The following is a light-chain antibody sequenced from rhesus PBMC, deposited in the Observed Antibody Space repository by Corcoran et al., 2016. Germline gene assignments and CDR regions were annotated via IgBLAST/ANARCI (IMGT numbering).Light chain of an antibody. CDR2: AVS. J-gene: IGLJ1*01. CDR3: CSYTSTHTFI. CDR1: SSDVGAYNY. V-gene: IGLV2S7*01. Sequence: QAAPTQPPSVSGSPGQSVTISCTGTSSDVGAYNYVSWYQQHPGKAPNVMIYAVSTRASGVSDRFSGSKSGNTASLTISGLQAEDEAVYFCCSYTSTHTFIFGGGTRLTVL.